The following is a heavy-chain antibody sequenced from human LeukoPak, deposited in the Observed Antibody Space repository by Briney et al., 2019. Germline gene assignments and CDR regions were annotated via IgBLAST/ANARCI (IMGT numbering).Heavy chain of an antibody. CDR1: GFSFSIYG. CDR3: AKVGRYYYYYMDV. J-gene: IGHJ6*03. D-gene: IGHD3-16*01. V-gene: IGHV3-30*18. CDR2: ISYEGSNK. Sequence: GGCLRLSCAASGFSFSIYGIDWVRQAPGRGLGWVAVISYEGSNKNYADSVKGRFTISRDHSKNTLYLQMNSLRAEDTAVYYCAKVGRYYYYYMDVWGKGTTVTVSS.